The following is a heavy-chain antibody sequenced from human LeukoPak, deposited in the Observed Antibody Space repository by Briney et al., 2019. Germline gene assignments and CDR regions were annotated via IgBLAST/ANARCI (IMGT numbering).Heavy chain of an antibody. CDR3: AKETDYDFWSGYSYHYGMDV. J-gene: IGHJ6*02. Sequence: GGSLRLSCAASGFTFDNYAMNWVRQAPGKGLEWVSAISGSGGTTKYADSVKGRFTISRDNSKNTLYLQMNSLRAEDTAVYYCAKETDYDFWSGYSYHYGMDVWGQGTTVTVSS. D-gene: IGHD3-3*01. CDR1: GFTFDNYA. CDR2: ISGSGGTT. V-gene: IGHV3-23*01.